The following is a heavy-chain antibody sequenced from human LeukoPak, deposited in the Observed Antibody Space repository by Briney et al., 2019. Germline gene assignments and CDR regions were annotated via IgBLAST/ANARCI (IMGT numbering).Heavy chain of an antibody. Sequence: GGSLRLSCAASGFTVSSNYMSWVRQAPGKGLEWVSIIYSGGSTLYADSVKGRFIISRDNSRNTLYLQMDSLRAEDTAVYYCAWTYYVSGRAAFDIWGQGTMVTVSS. CDR2: IYSGGST. V-gene: IGHV3-53*01. CDR3: AWTYYVSGRAAFDI. D-gene: IGHD3-10*01. J-gene: IGHJ3*02. CDR1: GFTVSSNY.